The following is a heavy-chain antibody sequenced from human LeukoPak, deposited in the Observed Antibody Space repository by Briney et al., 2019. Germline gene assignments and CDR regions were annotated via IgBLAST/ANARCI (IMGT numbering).Heavy chain of an antibody. Sequence: ASVKVSCKAPGGSFCRYAISWVRQAPGQWLEWMGGIVPILGTANYAQKFQGRVTITADDSTGTAYMELTSLRSADTAVYYCARSQGYSYGSSYWGQGTLVTVSS. V-gene: IGHV1-69*13. CDR2: IVPILGTA. J-gene: IGHJ4*02. D-gene: IGHD5-18*01. CDR1: GGSFCRYA. CDR3: ARSQGYSYGSSY.